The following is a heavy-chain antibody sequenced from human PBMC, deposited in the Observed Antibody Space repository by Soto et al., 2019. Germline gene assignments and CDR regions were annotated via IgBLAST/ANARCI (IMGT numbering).Heavy chain of an antibody. D-gene: IGHD3-22*01. CDR3: ARVAQYYYDSSGYFSYAFDI. J-gene: IGHJ3*02. CDR2: IYSGGST. V-gene: IGHV3-53*01. CDR1: GFTVSSNY. Sequence: GGSLRLSCAASGFTVSSNYMSWVRQAPGKGLEWVSVIYSGGSTYYADSVKGRFTISRDNSKNTLYLQMNSLRAEDTAVYYCARVAQYYYDSSGYFSYAFDIWGQGTMVTVSS.